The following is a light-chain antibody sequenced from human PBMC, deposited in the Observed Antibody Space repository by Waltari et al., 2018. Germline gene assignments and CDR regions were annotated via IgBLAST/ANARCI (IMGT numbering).Light chain of an antibody. J-gene: IGLJ2*01. CDR3: ASWDDRLTGGVV. CDR1: SSNRGGNS. V-gene: IGLV1-44*01. CDR2: GNH. Sequence: QSALTQPASASGTPGERVTIPSSGSSSNRGGNSGTRYQHIPGTAPTLPIHGNHQRPSGVPDRFSGSKSGTSASLVISGLQSEDEADYYCASWDDRLTGGVVFGGGTKLTVL.